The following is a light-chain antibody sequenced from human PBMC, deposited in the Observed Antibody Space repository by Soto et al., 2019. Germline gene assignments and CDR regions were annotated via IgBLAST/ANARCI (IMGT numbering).Light chain of an antibody. CDR3: QQYSTSPT. J-gene: IGKJ5*01. CDR2: GAS. CDR1: PSVSGSN. Sequence: EIVLTQSPGTLSLSPGERATLSCRASPSVSGSNLAWYQQKPGQAPRLVIYGASSRATGIPDRFSGSGSGTDFPLTISRLEPEDFAVYYCQQYSTSPTFGEGTRLEIK. V-gene: IGKV3-20*01.